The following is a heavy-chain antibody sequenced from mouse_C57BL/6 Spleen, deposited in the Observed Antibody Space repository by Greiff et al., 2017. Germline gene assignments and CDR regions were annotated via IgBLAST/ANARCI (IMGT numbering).Heavy chain of an antibody. D-gene: IGHD1-1*01. Sequence: QVHVKQPGTELVKPGASVKLSCKASGYTFTSYWMHWVKQRPGQGLEWIGNINPSNGGTNYNEKFKSKATLTVDKSSSTAYMHLSSLTSEDSAVYYCARDGTTVVATPYFDYWGQGTTLTVSS. V-gene: IGHV1-53*01. J-gene: IGHJ2*01. CDR2: INPSNGGT. CDR3: ARDGTTVVATPYFDY. CDR1: GYTFTSYW.